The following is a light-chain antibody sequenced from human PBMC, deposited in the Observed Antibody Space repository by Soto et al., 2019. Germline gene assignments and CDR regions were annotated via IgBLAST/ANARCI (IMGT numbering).Light chain of an antibody. V-gene: IGLV2-14*03. CDR3: CSYTSSTIYV. J-gene: IGLJ1*01. Sequence: QSALTQPASVSGSPGQSIAISCTGTSSDVGGYNYVSWYQQHPGKAPKLMIYDVTSRPSGVSDRFSGSKSGTTASLTIYGLQAEDEADYYCCSYTSSTIYVFGTGTKLTVL. CDR2: DVT. CDR1: SSDVGGYNY.